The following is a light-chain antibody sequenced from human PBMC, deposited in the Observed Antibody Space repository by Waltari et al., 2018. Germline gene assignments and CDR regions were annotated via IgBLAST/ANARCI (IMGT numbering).Light chain of an antibody. J-gene: IGLJ2*01. Sequence: QSALTQPASVSGSPGQSITISCTGTSSDVGNYNLVSCYQQHRGEVPKLMIYEVTKWPSGVSDRFSGSKSGNTASLTISGLQAEDEADYFCCSFAGRGFSVIFGGGTKLTVL. CDR3: CSFAGRGFSVI. V-gene: IGLV2-23*02. CDR1: SSDVGNYNL. CDR2: EVT.